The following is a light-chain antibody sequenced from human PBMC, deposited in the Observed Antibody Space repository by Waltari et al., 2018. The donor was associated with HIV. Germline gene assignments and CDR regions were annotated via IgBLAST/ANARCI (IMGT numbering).Light chain of an antibody. J-gene: IGLJ3*02. CDR3: AAWDDSLSGLWL. CDR1: SSNIGSNY. V-gene: IGLV1-47*01. Sequence: QSVLTQPPSASGTPGQRVTISCSGSSSNIGSNYVYWYQQLPGTAPKLLIYRNNQRPSGVPDLFSGSKSGTSASLAISGLLSEDEADYYCAAWDDSLSGLWLFG. CDR2: RNN.